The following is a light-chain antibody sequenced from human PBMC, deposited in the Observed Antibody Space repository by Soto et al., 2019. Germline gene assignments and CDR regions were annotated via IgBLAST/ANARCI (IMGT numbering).Light chain of an antibody. CDR1: QSISSY. J-gene: IGKJ4*01. CDR3: QQSYSTLLLT. CDR2: AAS. V-gene: IGKV1-39*01. Sequence: DIQMTQSPSSLSASVGDRVTITCRASQSISSYLNWYQQKPGKAPNLLIYAASSLQSGVPSRFSGSGSGTDFTLTISSLQPEDFATYYCQQSYSTLLLTFGGGTKVEIK.